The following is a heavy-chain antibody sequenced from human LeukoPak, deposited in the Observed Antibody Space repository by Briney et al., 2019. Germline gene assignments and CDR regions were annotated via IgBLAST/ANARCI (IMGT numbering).Heavy chain of an antibody. J-gene: IGHJ6*03. V-gene: IGHV1-8*01. CDR1: GYTFTSYD. Sequence: ASVKVSCKASGYTFTSYDINWVRQATGQGLEWMGWMNPNSGNTGYAQKLQGRVTMTRNTSISTAYMELSSLRSEDTAVYYCARGSRYCSSTSCSRRYYYYYYMDVWGKGTTVTVSS. CDR3: ARGSRYCSSTSCSRRYYYYYYMDV. CDR2: MNPNSGNT. D-gene: IGHD2-2*01.